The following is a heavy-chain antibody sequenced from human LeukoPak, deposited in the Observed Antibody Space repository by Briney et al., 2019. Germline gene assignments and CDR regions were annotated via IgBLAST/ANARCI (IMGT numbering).Heavy chain of an antibody. CDR1: GFTFSSYW. D-gene: IGHD3-10*01. J-gene: IGHJ4*02. Sequence: GSLRLSCAASGFTFSSYWMSWVRQAPGKGLEWVANIKQDGSEKYYVDSVKGRFTISRDNAKNSLYLQMNSLRAEDTAVYYCARELRTYYYGSGSDKFDYWGQGTLVTVSS. CDR2: IKQDGSEK. V-gene: IGHV3-7*01. CDR3: ARELRTYYYGSGSDKFDY.